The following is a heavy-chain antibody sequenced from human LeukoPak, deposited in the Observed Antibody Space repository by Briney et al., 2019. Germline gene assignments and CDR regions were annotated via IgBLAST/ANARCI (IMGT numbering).Heavy chain of an antibody. Sequence: EASVKVSCKASGYTFTSYYIHWVRQAPGQGLEWVGIINPSGGSTSSAQKFQGRVTMTRDMSTSTVYMVLSSLRSEDTAVYYCARARVQAAGYEYYFDYWGQGTLVTVSS. V-gene: IGHV1-46*01. D-gene: IGHD6-13*01. CDR1: GYTFTSYY. J-gene: IGHJ4*02. CDR2: INPSGGST. CDR3: ARARVQAAGYEYYFDY.